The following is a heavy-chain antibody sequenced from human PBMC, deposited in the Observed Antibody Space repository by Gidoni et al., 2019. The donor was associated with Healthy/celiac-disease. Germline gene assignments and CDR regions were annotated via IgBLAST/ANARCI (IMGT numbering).Heavy chain of an antibody. CDR3: AKGVPAARNYYYYYYMDV. CDR1: GFTFSSYA. V-gene: IGHV3-23*01. Sequence: EVQLLESGGGLVQPGGSLRLYCAASGFTFSSYAMSWVRQAPGKGLGWVPAISGSGGSTYYADSVKGRFTISRDNSKNTLYLQMNSLRAEDTAVYYCAKGVPAARNYYYYYYMDVWGKGTTVTVSS. D-gene: IGHD2-2*01. CDR2: ISGSGGST. J-gene: IGHJ6*03.